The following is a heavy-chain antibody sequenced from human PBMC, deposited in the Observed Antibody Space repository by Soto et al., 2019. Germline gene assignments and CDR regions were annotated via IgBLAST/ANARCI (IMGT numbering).Heavy chain of an antibody. V-gene: IGHV4-59*08. CDR2: MYYSGST. D-gene: IGHD3-9*01. J-gene: IGHJ4*02. CDR3: AITYYDILTGYYSGIFDY. Sequence: SETLSLTCTVSGGSISSYYWSWIRQSPGKGLEWIGYMYYSGSTNYNPSLKSRVTISVDTSKNQFSLKLSSVTAADTAVYYCAITYYDILTGYYSGIFDYWGQGTLVTVSS. CDR1: GGSISSYY.